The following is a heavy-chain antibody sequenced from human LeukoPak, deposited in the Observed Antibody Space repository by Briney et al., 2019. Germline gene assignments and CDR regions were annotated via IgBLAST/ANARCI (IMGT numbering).Heavy chain of an antibody. J-gene: IGHJ4*02. V-gene: IGHV1-8*01. CDR3: ARIYINYYDRSGYYYDY. CDR2: MNPNSGDT. CDR1: GYTFTSYD. D-gene: IGHD3-22*01. Sequence: ASVKVSCKASGYTFTSYDINWVRQATGQGLEWMGWMNPNSGDTDYAQKFQGRVTMTRDTSISTAYMELSSLGSEDTAVYYCARIYINYYDRSGYYYDYWGQGTLVTVSS.